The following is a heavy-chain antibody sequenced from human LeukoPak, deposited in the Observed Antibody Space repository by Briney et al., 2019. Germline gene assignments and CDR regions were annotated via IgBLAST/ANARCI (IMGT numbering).Heavy chain of an antibody. V-gene: IGHV1-8*01. J-gene: IGHJ4*02. CDR2: MNPNSGNT. CDR3: ARVLTGFGELFD. D-gene: IGHD3-10*01. CDR1: GYTFTSYD. Sequence: ASVKVSCKASGYTFTSYDINWVRQATGQGLEWMGWMNPNSGNTGYAQKFQGRVTMTRNTSISTAYMELSSLRSEDTAVYYCARVLTGFGELFDWGQGTLITVSS.